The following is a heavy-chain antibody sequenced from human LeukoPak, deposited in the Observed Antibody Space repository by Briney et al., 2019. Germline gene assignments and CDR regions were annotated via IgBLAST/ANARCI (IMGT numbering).Heavy chain of an antibody. CDR3: AXXXXXXGSYVPDAFDI. J-gene: IGHJ3*02. Sequence: SETLSLTCAVYGGSFSGYYWSWIRQPPGKGLEWIGEINHSGSTNYNPSLKSRVTISVDTSKNQFSLKLSSVTAADTAVYYCAXXXXXXGSYVPDAFDIWGQGTMVTVSS. V-gene: IGHV4-34*01. CDR1: GGSFSGYY. CDR2: INHSGST. D-gene: IGHD1-26*01.